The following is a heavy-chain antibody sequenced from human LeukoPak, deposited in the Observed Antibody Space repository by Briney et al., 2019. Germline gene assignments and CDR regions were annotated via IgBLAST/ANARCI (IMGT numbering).Heavy chain of an antibody. CDR2: IIPIFGTA. V-gene: IGHV1-69*13. CDR3: ALRMTTVTTNEF. J-gene: IGHJ4*02. CDR1: GGTFSSYA. D-gene: IGHD4-17*01. Sequence: SVKVSCKASGGTFSSYAISWVRQAPGQGLEWMGGIIPIFGTANYAQKFQGRVTITADESTSTAYMELSSLRSEDTAVYYCALRMTTVTTNEFWGQGTLVTVSS.